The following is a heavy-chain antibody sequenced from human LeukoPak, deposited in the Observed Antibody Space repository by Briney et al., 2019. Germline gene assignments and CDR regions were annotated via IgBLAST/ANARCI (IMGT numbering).Heavy chain of an antibody. CDR2: IWYDGSNK. J-gene: IGHJ3*02. D-gene: IGHD4-17*01. CDR3: ARDSNTVTTLGIDAFDI. CDR1: GFTFSSYG. Sequence: GGSLRLSCAASGFTFSSYGMHWVRQAPGKGLEWVAVIWYDGSNKYYADSVKGRFTISRDNSKNTLYLQMNSLRAEDTAVYYCARDSNTVTTLGIDAFDIWGQGTMVTVSS. V-gene: IGHV3-33*01.